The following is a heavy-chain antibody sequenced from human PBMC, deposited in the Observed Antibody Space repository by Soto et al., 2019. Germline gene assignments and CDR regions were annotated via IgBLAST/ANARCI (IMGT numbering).Heavy chain of an antibody. CDR1: GFTFSSYA. CDR3: ARDNREQWLESFFDY. CDR2: ISYDGSNK. V-gene: IGHV3-30-3*01. D-gene: IGHD6-19*01. Sequence: GGSLRLSCAASGFTFSSYAMHWVRQAPGKGLEWVAVISYDGSNKYYADSVKGRFTISRDNSKNTLYLQMNSLRAEDTAVYYCARDNREQWLESFFDYWGQGTLVTVSS. J-gene: IGHJ4*02.